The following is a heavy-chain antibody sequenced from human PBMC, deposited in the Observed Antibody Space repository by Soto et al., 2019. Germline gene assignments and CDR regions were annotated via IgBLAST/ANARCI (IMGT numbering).Heavy chain of an antibody. D-gene: IGHD4-17*01. CDR2: IYNSGST. J-gene: IGHJ4*02. Sequence: SETLSLTCTVSGGSVSSGSYYWSWIRQPPGKGLEWIGYIYNSGSTNYNPSLKSRVTISVDTSKNQFSLKLSSVTAADTAVYYCARGRHDYGDYALDYWGQGTLVTVSS. CDR1: GGSVSSGSYY. CDR3: ARGRHDYGDYALDY. V-gene: IGHV4-61*01.